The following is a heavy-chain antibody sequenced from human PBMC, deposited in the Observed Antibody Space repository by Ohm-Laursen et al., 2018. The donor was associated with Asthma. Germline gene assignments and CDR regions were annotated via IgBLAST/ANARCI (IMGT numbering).Heavy chain of an antibody. Sequence: ASVKVSCKASGYTFSGFYIHWVRHAPGQGLEWMGWINCDSGGTEYAQKFQGRVTMTRDTSISTAYMELSRLISDDTAVYYCASGVSSWYSFDYWGQGTLVTVSS. V-gene: IGHV1-2*02. CDR1: GYTFSGFY. CDR3: ASGVSSWYSFDY. J-gene: IGHJ4*02. D-gene: IGHD6-13*01. CDR2: INCDSGGT.